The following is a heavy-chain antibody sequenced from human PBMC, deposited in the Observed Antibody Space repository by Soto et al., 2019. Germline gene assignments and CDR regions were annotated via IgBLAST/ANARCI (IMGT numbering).Heavy chain of an antibody. Sequence: QVQVVESGGGVVQPGRSLRLSCTASGFTFSGHAMHWVRQPPGKGLEWVAQIWYDGSNKYYADSVKGRFTISRDNSKIPLYVQMDSLRVEDTAVYYCARDGQSLAPYALDVWGQGTSVTVYS. J-gene: IGHJ6*02. CDR3: ARDGQSLAPYALDV. V-gene: IGHV3-33*01. CDR1: GFTFSGHA. CDR2: IWYDGSNK. D-gene: IGHD6-19*01.